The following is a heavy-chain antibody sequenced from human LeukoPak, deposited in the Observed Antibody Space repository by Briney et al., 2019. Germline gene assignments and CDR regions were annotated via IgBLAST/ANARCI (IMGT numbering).Heavy chain of an antibody. Sequence: SENLSLTCTVSGGSISSADYYWGWVRQPPAQGLDWIGSIYYTGTTYYSPSLQTRATLSFDTSKNQFSLKLTSVTATDTAVYFCARRPIAAGNNWFDPWGQGTLVTVSS. CDR2: IYYTGTT. CDR1: GGSISSADYY. D-gene: IGHD6-13*01. V-gene: IGHV4-39*01. J-gene: IGHJ5*02. CDR3: ARRPIAAGNNWFDP.